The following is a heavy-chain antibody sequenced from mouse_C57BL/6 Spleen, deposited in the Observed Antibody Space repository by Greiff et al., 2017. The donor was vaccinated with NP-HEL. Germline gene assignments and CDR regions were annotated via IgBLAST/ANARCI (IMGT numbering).Heavy chain of an antibody. CDR3: ARHLYYSNYVVMDY. J-gene: IGHJ4*01. CDR1: GFTFSSYG. V-gene: IGHV5-6*01. CDR2: ISSGGSYT. D-gene: IGHD2-5*01. Sequence: EVQVVESGGDLVKPGGSLKLSCAASGFTFSSYGMSWVRQTPDKRLEWVATISSGGSYTYYPDSVKGRFTISRDNAKNTLYLQMSSLKSEDTAMYYCARHLYYSNYVVMDYWGQGTSVTVSS.